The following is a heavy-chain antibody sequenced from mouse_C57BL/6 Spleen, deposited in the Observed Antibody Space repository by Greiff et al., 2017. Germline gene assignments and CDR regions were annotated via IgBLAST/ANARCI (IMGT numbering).Heavy chain of an antibody. V-gene: IGHV1-78*01. D-gene: IGHD2-2*01. CDR1: GYTFTDHT. CDR3: AQEEGYDAVYFDY. Sequence: SDAELVKPGASVKISCKVSGYTFTDHTIHWMKQRPEQGLEWIGYIYPRDGSTKYNEKFKGKATLTADKSSSTAYMQLNSLTSEDSAVYFCAQEEGYDAVYFDYWGQGTTLTVSS. J-gene: IGHJ2*01. CDR2: IYPRDGST.